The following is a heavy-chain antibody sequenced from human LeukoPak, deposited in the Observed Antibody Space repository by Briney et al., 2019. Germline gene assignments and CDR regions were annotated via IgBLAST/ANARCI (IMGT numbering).Heavy chain of an antibody. CDR2: ISYDGSNK. J-gene: IGHJ4*02. V-gene: IGHV3-30-3*01. D-gene: IGHD2-2*01. Sequence: QPGRSLRLSCAASGFTFSSYAMHWVRQAPGKGLEWVAVISYDGSNKYYADSVKGRFTISRDNAKNSLYLQMNSLRAEDTAVYYCARSQGYCSSTSCPGEYFDYWGQGTLVTVSS. CDR1: GFTFSSYA. CDR3: ARSQGYCSSTSCPGEYFDY.